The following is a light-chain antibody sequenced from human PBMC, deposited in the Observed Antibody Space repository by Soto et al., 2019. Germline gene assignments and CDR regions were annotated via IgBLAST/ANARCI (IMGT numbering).Light chain of an antibody. CDR1: SSDVGGYNY. CDR3: SSYATRTLVV. J-gene: IGLJ2*01. Sequence: QPVLTQPASVSGSPGQSITISCTGTSSDVGGYNYVSWYQQYPGKAPKLMIYEVSNRPSGVSNRFSGSKSGNTASLTISGLQAEDEADYYCSSYATRTLVVFGGGTKLNVL. V-gene: IGLV2-14*01. CDR2: EVS.